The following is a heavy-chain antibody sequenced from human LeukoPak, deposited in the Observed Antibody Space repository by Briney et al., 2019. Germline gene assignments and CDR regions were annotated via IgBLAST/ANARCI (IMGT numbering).Heavy chain of an antibody. V-gene: IGHV3-23*01. CDR3: AKRGFIAGNPTDFDY. D-gene: IGHD6-13*01. CDR2: ISGSGSST. Sequence: GGSLRLSCAASGFTFSTYAMSWVRQAPGKGLEWVSLISGSGSSTYYADSVKGRFTISRDNSKNTLHLQMNSLRAEDTAVYYCAKRGFIAGNPTDFDYWGQGTLVTVSS. J-gene: IGHJ4*02. CDR1: GFTFSTYA.